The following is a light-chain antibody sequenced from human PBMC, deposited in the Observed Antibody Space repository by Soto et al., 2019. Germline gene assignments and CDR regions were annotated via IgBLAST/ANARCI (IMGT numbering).Light chain of an antibody. CDR3: QARSDLPPFQYA. V-gene: IGKV3-11*01. CDR1: QSVDTM. Sequence: EIVLTQSPATLSLSAGERVTLSCRSSQSVDTMVAWYQQQVGRTPRLLIYETSSRATGVSARLSGSGSGTDLTPTISRLEAEDFAIYFCQARSDLPPFQYALGQGTKLEIK. CDR2: ETS. J-gene: IGKJ2*01.